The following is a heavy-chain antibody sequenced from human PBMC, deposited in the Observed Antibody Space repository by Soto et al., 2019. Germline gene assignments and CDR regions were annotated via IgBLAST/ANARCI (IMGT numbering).Heavy chain of an antibody. CDR1: GFSLNTYGVG. J-gene: IGHJ4*02. Sequence: KESGPTLVKPTQTLTLTCTVSGFSLNTYGVGVGWIRQPPGKALEWLALIYWDDDKRYSPSLKSRLTITKDTSKNQVVLTTTNMDPVDTVTYYCARALGSWGAYYFDYWGQGTLVTVSS. V-gene: IGHV2-5*02. CDR3: ARALGSWGAYYFDY. D-gene: IGHD3-16*01. CDR2: IYWDDDK.